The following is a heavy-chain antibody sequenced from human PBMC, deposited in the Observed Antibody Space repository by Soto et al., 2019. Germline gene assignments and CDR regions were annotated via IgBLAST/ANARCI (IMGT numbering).Heavy chain of an antibody. D-gene: IGHD4-17*01. V-gene: IGHV4-34*01. J-gene: IGHJ6*03. CDR2: INHSGST. CDR1: GGSFSGYY. Sequence: QVQLQQWGAGLLKPSETLSLTCAVYGGSFSGYYWSWIRQPPGKGLEWIGEINHSGSTNYNPSLKRRVTISVDTSKNQFSLKLSSVTAADTAVYYCAREDYDYYYYYMDVWGKGTTVTVSS. CDR3: AREDYDYYYYYMDV.